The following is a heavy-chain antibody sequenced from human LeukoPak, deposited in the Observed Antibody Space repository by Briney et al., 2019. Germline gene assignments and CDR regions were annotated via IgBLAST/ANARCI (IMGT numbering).Heavy chain of an antibody. CDR1: GFTFSNYG. Sequence: PGRSLRLSCAASGFTFSNYGMHWVRHAPAKGLEWVAVIWSDGSTKKYADSVKGRFTISRDNSQNTLYLQMNSLRAEDTAVYYCATDRGSSPFDYWGQGTLVTVSS. CDR2: IWSDGSTK. J-gene: IGHJ4*02. V-gene: IGHV3-33*01. CDR3: ATDRGSSPFDY. D-gene: IGHD6-6*01.